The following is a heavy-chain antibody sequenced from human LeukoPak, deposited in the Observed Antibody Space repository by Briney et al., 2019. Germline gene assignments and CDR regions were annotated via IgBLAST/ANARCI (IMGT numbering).Heavy chain of an antibody. V-gene: IGHV7-4-1*02. CDR2: INTNTGNP. CDR1: GYTFTSYA. Sequence: PGASVTVSCKASGYTFTSYAMNWVRQAPGQGLEWMGWINTNTGNPTYAQGFTGRFVFSLDTSVSTAYLQISSLKAEDTAVYYCARDRGSSGWYAFDIWGQGTMVTVSS. J-gene: IGHJ3*02. CDR3: ARDRGSSGWYAFDI. D-gene: IGHD6-19*01.